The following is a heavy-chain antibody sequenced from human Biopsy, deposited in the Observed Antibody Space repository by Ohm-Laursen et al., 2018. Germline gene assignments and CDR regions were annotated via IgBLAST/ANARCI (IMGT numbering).Heavy chain of an antibody. V-gene: IGHV3-9*01. J-gene: IGHJ4*02. CDR2: ISWSNDKI. CDR1: GFTFNHYA. Sequence: SLRLSCTASGFTFNHYAMQWVRQVPGKGLEWVSSISWSNDKIHYADSVKGRFTISRDNAKNSLYLQMNSLRADDTAVYYCALATAQTVTHFDYWGQGTLVTVSS. CDR3: ALATAQTVTHFDY. D-gene: IGHD4-17*01.